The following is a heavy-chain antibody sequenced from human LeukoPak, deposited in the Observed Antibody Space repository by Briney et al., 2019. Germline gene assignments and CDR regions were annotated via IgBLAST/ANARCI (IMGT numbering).Heavy chain of an antibody. CDR3: ATRYCSIAACRASSYKCMDV. V-gene: IGHV3-21*06. CDR2: IISSRTNI. D-gene: IGHD2-2*01. Sequence: PGESLRLSCAASGFTFSSYTMNWVRQAPGKGLEWVSCIISSRTNIYYADSVKGRFTISRDNAKNSVHLQMNSLRAEDTAVYYSATRYCSIAACRASSYKCMDVWGKGTTVTVSS. J-gene: IGHJ6*04. CDR1: GFTFSSYT.